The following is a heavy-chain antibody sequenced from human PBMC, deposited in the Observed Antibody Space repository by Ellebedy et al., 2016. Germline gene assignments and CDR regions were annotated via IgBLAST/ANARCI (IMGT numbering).Heavy chain of an antibody. Sequence: GGSLRLXXAASGFTFSDYYMSWIRQAPGKGLEWVSYISSSSSYTNYADSVKGRFTISRDNAKNSLYLQMNSLRAEDTAVYYCARTITMVRGVPSWFDPWGQGTLVTVSS. CDR1: GFTFSDYY. D-gene: IGHD3-10*01. J-gene: IGHJ5*02. V-gene: IGHV3-11*03. CDR2: ISSSSSYT. CDR3: ARTITMVRGVPSWFDP.